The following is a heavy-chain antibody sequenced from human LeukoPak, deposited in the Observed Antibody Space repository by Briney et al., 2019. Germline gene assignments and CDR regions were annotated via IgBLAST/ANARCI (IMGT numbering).Heavy chain of an antibody. D-gene: IGHD1-1*01. CDR2: ISSTTVYI. CDR3: ARGDDVGFDF. V-gene: IGHV3-21*01. Sequence: PGGPLRLSCAASGFTFSSYTMNWVRQAPGKGLEWVSSISSTTVYIFYAASVKGRFTISRDNAKNSLFLHMNSLRAEDTAIYYCARGDDVGFDFWGQGTLVTVSS. CDR1: GFTFSSYT. J-gene: IGHJ4*02.